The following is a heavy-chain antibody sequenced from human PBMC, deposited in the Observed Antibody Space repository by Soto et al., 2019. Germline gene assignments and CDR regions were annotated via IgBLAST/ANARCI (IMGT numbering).Heavy chain of an antibody. V-gene: IGHV3-23*01. CDR1: GFTFSSYA. D-gene: IGHD3-16*01. CDR2: ISGSGGST. Sequence: PGGSLRLSCAASGFTFSSYAMSWVRQAPGKGLEWVSAISGSGGSTYYADSVKGRFTISRDNSKNTLYLQMNSLRAEDTAVYYCAKPKEVIWGSFRSWAFDYWGQGTLVTVSS. J-gene: IGHJ4*02. CDR3: AKPKEVIWGSFRSWAFDY.